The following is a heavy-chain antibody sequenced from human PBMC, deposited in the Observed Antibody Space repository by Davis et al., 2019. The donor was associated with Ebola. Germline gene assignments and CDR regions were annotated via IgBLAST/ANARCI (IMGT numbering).Heavy chain of an antibody. CDR3: ARRGPGYCSSTSCYTNYFDY. CDR2: ISWNSGSI. V-gene: IGHV3-9*01. D-gene: IGHD2-2*02. CDR1: GFTFDDYA. J-gene: IGHJ4*02. Sequence: SLKISCAASGFTFDDYAMHWVRQAPGKGLEWVSGISWNSGSIGYADSVKGRFTISRDNSKNTLYLQMNSLRAEDTAVYYCARRGPGYCSSTSCYTNYFDYWGQGTLVTVSS.